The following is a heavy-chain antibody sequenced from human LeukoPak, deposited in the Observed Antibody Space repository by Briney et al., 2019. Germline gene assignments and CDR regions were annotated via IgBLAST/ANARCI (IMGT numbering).Heavy chain of an antibody. CDR1: GFTFSSYS. Sequence: PGGSLRLSCAASGFTFSSYSMNWVRQAPGKGLEWVSSISSSSSYIYYAESVKGRFTISRDNAKNSLYLQMNSLRAEDTAVYYCAVVVVTANFDLWGRGTLVTVSS. V-gene: IGHV3-21*01. D-gene: IGHD2-21*02. CDR2: ISSSSSYI. J-gene: IGHJ2*01. CDR3: AVVVVTANFDL.